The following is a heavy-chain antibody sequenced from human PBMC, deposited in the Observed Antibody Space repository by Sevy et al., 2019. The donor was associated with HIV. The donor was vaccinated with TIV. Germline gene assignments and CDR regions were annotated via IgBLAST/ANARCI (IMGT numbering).Heavy chain of an antibody. CDR2: MSGRGGST. CDR1: GFSFGTHA. V-gene: IGHV3-23*01. J-gene: IGHJ4*02. CDR3: AKDVPDQSWYDDFWSGSPCFDY. Sequence: GGYLRLSCAASGFSFGTHAMSWVRQAPGKGLEWVSGMSGRGGSTGYADSVKGRFTISRDNSKNTLFLQMNALRADDTAVYYYAKDVPDQSWYDDFWSGSPCFDYWGRGILVIVSS. D-gene: IGHD3-3*01.